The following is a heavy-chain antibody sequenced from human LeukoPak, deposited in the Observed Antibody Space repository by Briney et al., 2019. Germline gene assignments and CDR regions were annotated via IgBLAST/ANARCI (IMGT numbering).Heavy chain of an antibody. CDR3: AATNYYDSSGYYYGFDY. D-gene: IGHD3-22*01. CDR2: ISSSSSYI. J-gene: IGHJ4*02. CDR1: GFTFSSYS. V-gene: IGHV3-21*01. Sequence: GGSLRLSCAAWGFTFSSYSMNWVRQAPGKGLEWVSSISSSSSYIYYADSVKGRFTISRDNAKNSLYLQMNSLRAEDTAVYYCAATNYYDSSGYYYGFDYWGQGTLVTVSS.